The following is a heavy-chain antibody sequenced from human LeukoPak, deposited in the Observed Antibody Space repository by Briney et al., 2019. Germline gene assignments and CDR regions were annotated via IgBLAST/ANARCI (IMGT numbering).Heavy chain of an antibody. CDR1: GGSISDNDYS. D-gene: IGHD3-10*01. J-gene: IGHJ4*02. CDR2: IHYSGTT. V-gene: IGHV4-39*01. CDR3: ARRYYFVSGSYSPFDF. Sequence: SETLSLTCNVSGGSISDNDYSWDWIRQPPGKGLEWMGCIHYSGTTYSNPSLKSRISMSVDTSKSQFFLKLRSVNAADTAVYYCARRYYFVSGSYSPFDFWGQGTLVTVSS.